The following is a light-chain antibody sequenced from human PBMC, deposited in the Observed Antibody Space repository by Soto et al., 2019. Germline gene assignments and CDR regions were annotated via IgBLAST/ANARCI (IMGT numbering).Light chain of an antibody. J-gene: IGKJ4*01. CDR1: QSVLYSSNNKNY. V-gene: IGKV4-1*01. CDR3: QQYYTTPT. Sequence: IVMTQSPDSLAVSLGERATINCKSSQSVLYSSNNKNYLAWYQHKPGQPPKLLIYWASTRESGVPDRFSGSGSGTDFTLNISSLQAEDVAIYYCQQYYTTPTFGGGTKVEIK. CDR2: WAS.